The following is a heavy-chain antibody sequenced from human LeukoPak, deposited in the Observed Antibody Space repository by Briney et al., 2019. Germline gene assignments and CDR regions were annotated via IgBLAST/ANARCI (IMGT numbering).Heavy chain of an antibody. CDR3: ARHPSFGMVIES. CDR2: VYYTGST. D-gene: IGHD3-3*01. J-gene: IGHJ4*02. Sequence: PSETLSLTCSVSGGSISSYYWSWIRQPPGRGLEWIGYVYYTGSTNYNPSLKSRVTISVDTSKNQFSLKLSSVTAADTAVYYCARHPSFGMVIESWGQGTLATVSS. V-gene: IGHV4-59*08. CDR1: GGSISSYY.